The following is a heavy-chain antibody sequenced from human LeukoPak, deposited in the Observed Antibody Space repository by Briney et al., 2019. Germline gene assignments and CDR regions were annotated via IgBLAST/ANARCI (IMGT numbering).Heavy chain of an antibody. CDR1: GGSFSGYY. D-gene: IGHD3-9*01. CDR2: INHSGST. Sequence: SETLSLTCAVYGGSFSGYYWSWIRQPPGKGLEWIGEINHSGSTNYNPSLKSRVTISVDTSKNQFSLKLSSVTAADTAVYYCARGLYSDWLYYYYGMDVWGQGTTVTVSS. V-gene: IGHV4-34*01. CDR3: ARGLYSDWLYYYYGMDV. J-gene: IGHJ6*02.